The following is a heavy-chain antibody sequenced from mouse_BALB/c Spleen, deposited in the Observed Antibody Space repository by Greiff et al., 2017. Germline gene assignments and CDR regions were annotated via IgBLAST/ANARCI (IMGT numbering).Heavy chain of an antibody. CDR2: IYPGDGDT. Sequence: QVQLQQSGPELVKPGASVKISCKASGYAFSSSWMNWVKQRPGQGLEWIGRIYPGDGDTNYNGKFKGKATLTADKSSSTAYMQLSSLTSVDSAVYFCAKRGSAWYFDVWGAGTTVTVSS. CDR3: AKRGSAWYFDV. V-gene: IGHV1-82*01. CDR1: GYAFSSSW. J-gene: IGHJ1*01.